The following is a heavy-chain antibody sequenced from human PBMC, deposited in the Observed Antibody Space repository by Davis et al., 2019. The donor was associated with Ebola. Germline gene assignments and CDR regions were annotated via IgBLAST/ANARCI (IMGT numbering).Heavy chain of an antibody. CDR1: GGSVSSGSYS. D-gene: IGHD4-17*01. V-gene: IGHV4-30-2*01. J-gene: IGHJ4*02. Sequence: MPSETLSLTCTVSGGSVSSGSYSWSWIRQPPEKGLEWIGYIYHSGSTYYNPSLKSRVTISVDRSKNQFSLKLSSVTAADRAVYYCARGGTNGDPAVYWGQGTLVTVSS. CDR3: ARGGTNGDPAVY. CDR2: IYHSGST.